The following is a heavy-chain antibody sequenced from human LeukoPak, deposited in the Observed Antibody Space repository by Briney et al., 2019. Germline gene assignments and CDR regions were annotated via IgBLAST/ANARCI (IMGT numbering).Heavy chain of an antibody. Sequence: GGSLRLSCAASGFTSSSYAMHWVRQAPGKGLEWVAVISYDGSNKYYADSVKGRFTISRDNSKNTLYLQMNSLRAEDTAVYYCAREGIAVADYWGQGTLVTVSS. CDR1: GFTSSSYA. CDR2: ISYDGSNK. CDR3: AREGIAVADY. J-gene: IGHJ4*02. V-gene: IGHV3-30-3*01. D-gene: IGHD6-19*01.